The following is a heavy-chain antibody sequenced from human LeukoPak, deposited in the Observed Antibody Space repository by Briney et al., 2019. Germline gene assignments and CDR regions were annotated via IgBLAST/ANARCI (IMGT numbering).Heavy chain of an antibody. D-gene: IGHD5-12*01. CDR1: GGSFSGYY. CDR2: INHSGST. CDR3: ARARGYDHNWFDP. V-gene: IGHV4-34*01. Sequence: PSETLSLTCAVYGGSFSGYYWSWLRQPPGKGLEWIGEINHSGSTPSLKSRVTISVDTSKNQFSLRLSSVTAADTAVYYCARARGYDHNWFDPWGQGTLVTVSS. J-gene: IGHJ5*02.